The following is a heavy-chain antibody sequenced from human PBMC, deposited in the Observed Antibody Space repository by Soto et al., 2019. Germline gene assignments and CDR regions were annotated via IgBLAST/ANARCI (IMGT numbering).Heavy chain of an antibody. Sequence: LSLTCTVSGGSISSHYWILVRQPPGKGLYWIAYIYHSGFTSYNPSLRSRVAISMDTSKNQFSLKLTSAGAADTALYYCARVGPSFCGGNDCYSGGVRIDSWGQGTLVTVSS. CDR3: ARVGPSFCGGNDCYSGGVRIDS. CDR1: GGSISSHY. D-gene: IGHD2-21*02. J-gene: IGHJ4*02. CDR2: IYHSGFT. V-gene: IGHV4-59*11.